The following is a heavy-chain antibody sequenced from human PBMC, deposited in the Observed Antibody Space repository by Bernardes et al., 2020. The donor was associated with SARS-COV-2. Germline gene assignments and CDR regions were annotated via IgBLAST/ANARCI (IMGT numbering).Heavy chain of an antibody. CDR3: AREDVVDAVDV. D-gene: IGHD5-12*01. CDR2: IYHSGTT. Sequence: SETLSLTCSVSGLPITDDGSYWSWIPQRKGKDLEWISYIYHSGTTHYNPSLQSRLSLSVDSYKNQFSLRLTSATAADTAVYFCAREDVVDAVDVWGRGALVPVS. V-gene: IGHV4-31*03. J-gene: IGHJ3*01. CDR1: GLPITDDGSY.